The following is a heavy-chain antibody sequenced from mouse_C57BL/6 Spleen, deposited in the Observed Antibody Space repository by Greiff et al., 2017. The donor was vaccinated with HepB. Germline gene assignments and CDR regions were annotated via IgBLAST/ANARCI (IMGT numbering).Heavy chain of an antibody. Sequence: EVQLVESGGGLVQPKGSLKLSCAASGFSFNTYAMNWVRQAPGKGLEWVARIRSKSNNYATYYAESVKDRFTISRDDSESMLYLQMNNLKTEDTAMYYCVGSYDYDGPHWYFDVWGTGTTVTVSS. J-gene: IGHJ1*03. V-gene: IGHV10-1*01. CDR2: IRSKSNNYAT. D-gene: IGHD2-4*01. CDR1: GFSFNTYA. CDR3: VGSYDYDGPHWYFDV.